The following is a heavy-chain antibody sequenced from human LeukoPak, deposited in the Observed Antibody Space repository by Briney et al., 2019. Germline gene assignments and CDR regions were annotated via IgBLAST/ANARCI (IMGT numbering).Heavy chain of an antibody. CDR2: IYSGGST. CDR1: GFTFSSNY. V-gene: IGHV3-66*01. J-gene: IGHJ3*02. Sequence: GGSLRLSCAASGFTFSSNYMSWVRQAPGKGLEWVSVIYSGGSTYYADSVKGRFTISRDNSKNTLYLQMNSLRAEDTAVYYCSHSSGWLDAFDIWGQGTMVTVSS. CDR3: SHSSGWLDAFDI. D-gene: IGHD6-19*01.